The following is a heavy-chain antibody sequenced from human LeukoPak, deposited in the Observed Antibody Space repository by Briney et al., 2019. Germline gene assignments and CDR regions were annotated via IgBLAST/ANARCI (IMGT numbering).Heavy chain of an antibody. J-gene: IGHJ5*02. Sequence: ASVKVSCKVSGYTLTELSMHWVRQAPGKGLEWMGGFDPEDGETIYAQKFQGRVTMTRDTSTSTVYMELSSLRSEDTAVYYCARDTAAGGDPWGQGTLVTVSS. CDR1: GYTLTELS. D-gene: IGHD3-10*01. CDR3: ARDTAAGGDP. CDR2: FDPEDGET. V-gene: IGHV1-24*01.